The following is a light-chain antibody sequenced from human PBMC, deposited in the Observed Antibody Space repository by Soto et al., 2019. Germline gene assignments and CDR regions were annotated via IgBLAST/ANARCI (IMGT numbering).Light chain of an antibody. CDR1: SSDVGKYNL. CDR2: EDS. CDR3: ASHAGRGTVV. Sequence: QSALTQPASVSGSPGQSITISCTGTSSDVGKYNLVSWYQQHPGKAPKLMIYEDSKRPSGVSNRFSGSKSGNTASLTISGLQAEGDADYYCASHAGRGTVVFGGGTKVTVL. V-gene: IGLV2-23*01. J-gene: IGLJ3*02.